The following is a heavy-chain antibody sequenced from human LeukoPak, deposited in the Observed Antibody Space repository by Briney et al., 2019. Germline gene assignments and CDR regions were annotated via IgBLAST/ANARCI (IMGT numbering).Heavy chain of an antibody. CDR3: ASPDSSGFRGAFDI. D-gene: IGHD3-22*01. J-gene: IGHJ3*02. V-gene: IGHV4-39*01. CDR1: GGSISSSSYY. CDR2: IYYSGST. Sequence: PSETLSLTCTVSGGSISSSSYYWGWIRQPPGKGLEWIGSIYYSGSTYYNPSLKSRVTISVDTSKNQFSLKLSSVTAADTAVYYCASPDSSGFRGAFDIWGQGTMVTVSS.